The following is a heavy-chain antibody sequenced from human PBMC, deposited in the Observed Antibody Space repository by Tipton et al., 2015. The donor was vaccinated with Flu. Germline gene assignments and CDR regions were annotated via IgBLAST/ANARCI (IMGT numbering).Heavy chain of an antibody. Sequence: TLSLTCTVSGASISSYYWNWIRQPPGKGLEWIGYIYYSGDTRSNPSLKSRVTISVDTSKNQFSLKLTSVTAADTAVYYCARDPGPDCDTTNCYIDSWGQGTLVTVSS. CDR2: IYYSGDT. CDR3: ARDPGPDCDTTNCYIDS. V-gene: IGHV4-59*01. D-gene: IGHD2/OR15-2a*01. J-gene: IGHJ4*02. CDR1: GASISSYY.